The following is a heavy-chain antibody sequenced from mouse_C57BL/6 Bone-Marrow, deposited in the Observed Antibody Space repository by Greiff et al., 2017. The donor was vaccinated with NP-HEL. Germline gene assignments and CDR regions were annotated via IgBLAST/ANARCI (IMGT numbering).Heavy chain of an antibody. J-gene: IGHJ4*01. D-gene: IGHD2-3*01. CDR1: GYAFSSYW. V-gene: IGHV1-80*01. Sequence: VQLQQSGAELVKPGASVKISCKASGYAFSSYWMNWVKQRPGKGLEWIGQIYPGDGDTNYNGKFKGKATLTADKSSSTAYMQLSSLTSEDSAVYFCARRWLLPFYAMDYWGQGTSVTVSS. CDR2: IYPGDGDT. CDR3: ARRWLLPFYAMDY.